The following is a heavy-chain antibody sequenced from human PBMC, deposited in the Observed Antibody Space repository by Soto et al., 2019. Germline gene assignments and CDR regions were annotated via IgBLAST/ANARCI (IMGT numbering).Heavy chain of an antibody. CDR3: ARDLGSPYDFWSGSLNWFDP. CDR2: ISSSSSYI. Sequence: GGSLRLSCAASGFTFSSYSMNWVRQAPGKGLEWVSSISSSSSYIYYADSVKGRFTISRDNAKNSLYLQMNSLRAEDTAVYYCARDLGSPYDFWSGSLNWFDPWGRGTLVTVSS. D-gene: IGHD3-3*01. J-gene: IGHJ5*02. V-gene: IGHV3-21*01. CDR1: GFTFSSYS.